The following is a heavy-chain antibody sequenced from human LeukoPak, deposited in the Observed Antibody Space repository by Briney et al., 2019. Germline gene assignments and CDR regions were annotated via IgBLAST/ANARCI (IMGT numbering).Heavy chain of an antibody. J-gene: IGHJ4*02. D-gene: IGHD6-19*01. CDR1: GGTFSSYA. CDR2: IIPILGIA. Sequence: ASVKVSCKASGGTFSSYAISWVRQAPGQGLEWMGRIIPILGIANYAQKFQGRVTITADKSTSTAYMELSSLRSEDTAVYYCARDLGSSGWHGFDYWGQGTLVTVSS. V-gene: IGHV1-69*04. CDR3: ARDLGSSGWHGFDY.